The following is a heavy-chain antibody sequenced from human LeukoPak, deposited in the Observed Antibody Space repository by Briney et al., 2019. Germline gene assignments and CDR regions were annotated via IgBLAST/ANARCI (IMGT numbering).Heavy chain of an antibody. CDR3: ANVWELLRNDAFDI. CDR2: IGSSGFDT. D-gene: IGHD1-26*01. Sequence: TGGSLRLSCTAAGFTFSTYAMGWARQAPGKGLEWVSGIGSSGFDTYYGDSAKGRFTISRDNSKNTVYLQMNSLRAEDTAVYYCANVWELLRNDAFDIWGQGTMVTVSS. J-gene: IGHJ3*02. V-gene: IGHV3-23*01. CDR1: GFTFSTYA.